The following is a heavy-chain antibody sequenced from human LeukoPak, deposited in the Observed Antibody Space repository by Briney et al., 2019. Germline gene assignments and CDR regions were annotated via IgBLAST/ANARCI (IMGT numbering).Heavy chain of an antibody. CDR1: GDSISSYY. CDR3: ATSSMVRGVISD. V-gene: IGHV4-59*01. Sequence: SETLSLTCTVSGDSISSYYWSWIRQPPGKGLEWIGYINYSGSTNYNPSLKSRVTVSVDTFKNQFSLKLSSVTAADTAVYYCATSSMVRGVISDWGQGTLVTVSS. CDR2: INYSGST. J-gene: IGHJ4*02. D-gene: IGHD3-10*01.